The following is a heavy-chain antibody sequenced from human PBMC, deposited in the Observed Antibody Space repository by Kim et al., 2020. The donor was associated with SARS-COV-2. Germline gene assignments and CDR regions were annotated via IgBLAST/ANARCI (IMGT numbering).Heavy chain of an antibody. Sequence: SETLSLTCTVSGGSISSSSYYWGWIRQPPGKGLEWIGSITYSGGTSYNPSLKSRVTISGDTSKNQFALKLSSVTAADTAVYYCARQSAVAGTYVHHWGQCTLFTLSS. CDR2: ITYSGGT. CDR3: ARQSAVAGTYVHH. J-gene: IGHJ1*01. V-gene: IGHV4-39*01. CDR1: GGSISSSSYY. D-gene: IGHD6-19*01.